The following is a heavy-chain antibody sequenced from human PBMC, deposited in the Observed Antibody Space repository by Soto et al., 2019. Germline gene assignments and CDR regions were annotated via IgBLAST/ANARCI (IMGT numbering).Heavy chain of an antibody. J-gene: IGHJ4*02. Sequence: GGSLRLSCAASGFTFSDYYMSWIRQAPGKGPEWVASLKTDGSEKKYVDSVKGRFTISRDNARNTLYLQMSSLRAEDTAVYYCARDQRGSLNDFWGQGTLVTVSS. V-gene: IGHV3-7*01. CDR1: GFTFSDYY. CDR2: LKTDGSEK. D-gene: IGHD3-10*01. CDR3: ARDQRGSLNDF.